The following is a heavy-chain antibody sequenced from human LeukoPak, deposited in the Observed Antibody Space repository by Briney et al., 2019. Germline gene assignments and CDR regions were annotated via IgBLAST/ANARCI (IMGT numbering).Heavy chain of an antibody. CDR2: IYYSGST. D-gene: IGHD1-26*01. CDR1: GGSISSSSYY. Sequence: SETLSLTCTVSGGSISSSSYYWGWIRQPPGKGLEWIGSIYYSGSTYYNPSLKSRVTISVDTSKNQFSLKLSSVTAADTAVYYCARHGPAAEWELLGYFDYWGQGTLVTVSS. V-gene: IGHV4-39*01. CDR3: ARHGPAAEWELLGYFDY. J-gene: IGHJ4*02.